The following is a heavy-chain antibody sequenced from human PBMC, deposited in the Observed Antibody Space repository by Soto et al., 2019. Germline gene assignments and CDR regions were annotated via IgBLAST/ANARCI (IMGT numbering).Heavy chain of an antibody. V-gene: IGHV1-2*02. D-gene: IGHD6-13*01. CDR1: GYTFTGYY. J-gene: IGHJ5*02. Sequence: QVQLVQSGAEVKKPGASVKVSCKASGYTFTGYYMHWVRQAPGQGLEWMGWINPNSGGTNYAQKFQGRVTMTGDTAISTANMELSRLRSDDTAVYYGAPLPPPAALAGDWFDPWGQGTLVTVSS. CDR3: APLPPPAALAGDWFDP. CDR2: INPNSGGT.